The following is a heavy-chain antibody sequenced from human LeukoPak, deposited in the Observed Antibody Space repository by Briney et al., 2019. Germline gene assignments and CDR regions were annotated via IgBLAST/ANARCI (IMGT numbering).Heavy chain of an antibody. J-gene: IGHJ4*02. Sequence: GGSLRLSCAASGFDFSSNWMHWVRQAPGKGLEWVANIKQDGSEKFYVGSVRGRFTISRDNAKNSLYLQMNSLRAEDTAVYYCARGVLPGAIEWSLDYWGQGTLVTVSS. V-gene: IGHV3-7*01. CDR1: GFDFSSNW. D-gene: IGHD2-2*02. CDR2: IKQDGSEK. CDR3: ARGVLPGAIEWSLDY.